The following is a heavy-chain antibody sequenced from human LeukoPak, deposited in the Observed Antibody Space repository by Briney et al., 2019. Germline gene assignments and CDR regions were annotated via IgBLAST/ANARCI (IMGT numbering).Heavy chain of an antibody. Sequence: GRSLRLSCAASGFTFSSYGMHWVRQAPGKGLEWVAVISYDGSNKYYADSVKGRFTISRDNSKNTLYLQMNSLRAEDTAVYYCARSMVNSFDYWGQGTLVTVSS. CDR1: GFTFSSYG. J-gene: IGHJ4*02. CDR3: ARSMVNSFDY. D-gene: IGHD2/OR15-2a*01. V-gene: IGHV3-30*03. CDR2: ISYDGSNK.